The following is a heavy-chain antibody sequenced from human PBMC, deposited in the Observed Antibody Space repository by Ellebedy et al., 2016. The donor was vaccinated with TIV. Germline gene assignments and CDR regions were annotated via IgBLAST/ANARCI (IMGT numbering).Heavy chain of an antibody. CDR1: GYTFTSYG. V-gene: IGHV1-18*01. D-gene: IGHD5-18*01. CDR2: ISAYNGNT. Sequence: ASVKVSCKASGYTFTSYGISWVRQAPGQGLEWMGWISAYNGNTNYAQKLQGRVTMTTDTSTSTAYMELGSLRSDDTAVYYCARVASGIQLPGSFDYWGQGTLVTVSS. CDR3: ARVASGIQLPGSFDY. J-gene: IGHJ4*02.